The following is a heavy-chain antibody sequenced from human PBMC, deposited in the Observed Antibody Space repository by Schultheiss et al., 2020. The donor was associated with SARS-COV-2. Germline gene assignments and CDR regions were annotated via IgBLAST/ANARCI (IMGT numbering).Heavy chain of an antibody. CDR3: ARDLGESGGY. D-gene: IGHD3-10*01. Sequence: GSLRLSCAASGFTFSSYAMSWVRQAPGKGLEWIGSIYHSGSTYYNPSLKSRVTISVDTSKNQFSLKLSSVTAADTAVYYCARDLGESGGYWGQGTLVTVSS. CDR1: GFTFSSYA. V-gene: IGHV4-38-2*02. J-gene: IGHJ4*02. CDR2: IYHSGST.